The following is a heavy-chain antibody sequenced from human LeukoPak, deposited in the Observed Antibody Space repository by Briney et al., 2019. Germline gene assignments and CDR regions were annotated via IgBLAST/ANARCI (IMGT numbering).Heavy chain of an antibody. V-gene: IGHV3-15*01. CDR2: IKSKTDGGTT. D-gene: IGHD2-2*01. CDR1: GFTFSNAW. Sequence: PGGSLRLSCAASGFTFSNAWMSWVRQAPGKGLEWVGRIKSKTDGGTTDYAAPVKGRFTISRDDSKNTLYLQMNSLSAEDTAVYSCAKESAKLPDATWMSSAFDIWGQGTMVAVSS. J-gene: IGHJ3*02. CDR3: AKESAKLPDATWMSSAFDI.